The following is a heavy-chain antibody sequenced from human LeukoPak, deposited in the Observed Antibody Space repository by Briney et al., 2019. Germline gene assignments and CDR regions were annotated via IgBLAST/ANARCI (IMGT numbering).Heavy chain of an antibody. V-gene: IGHV3-53*01. CDR3: ARDSPTARGPSWFDP. D-gene: IGHD1-14*01. Sequence: QPGGSLRLSCAASGFTVSSNYMSWVRQAPGKGLEWVSVIYSSGSTYYAESVKGRFTISRDNAKNSLYLQMNSLRAEDTAVYYCARDSPTARGPSWFDPWGQGTLVTVSS. CDR2: IYSSGST. J-gene: IGHJ5*02. CDR1: GFTVSSNY.